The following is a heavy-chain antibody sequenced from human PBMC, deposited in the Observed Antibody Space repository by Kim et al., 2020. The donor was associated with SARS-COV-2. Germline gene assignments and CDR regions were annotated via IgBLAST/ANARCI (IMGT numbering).Heavy chain of an antibody. J-gene: IGHJ6*02. Sequence: GGSLRLSCAASGFTFSSCSMSWVRQAPGKGLEWVSAISGNGANTHYADSVKGRFTISRDNAKNTLYLQMNSLRVGDTAVYYCAKGISKSIYYYYGMDVWGQGTTVTVSS. D-gene: IGHD2-2*01. CDR2: ISGNGANT. CDR3: AKGISKSIYYYYGMDV. CDR1: GFTFSSCS. V-gene: IGHV3-23*01.